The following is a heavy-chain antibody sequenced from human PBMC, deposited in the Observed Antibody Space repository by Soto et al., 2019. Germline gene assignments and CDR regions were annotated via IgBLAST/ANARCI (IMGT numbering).Heavy chain of an antibody. Sequence: SGKVCCKSYVFTLTRSAVQWVRQARGQRLEWIGWIVVGSGNANYAQKFQERVTITSGMSTSTAYMELSSLRYEDTAVYYCAASVSIRGQGTMVTVSS. CDR3: AASVSI. CDR2: IVVGSGNA. V-gene: IGHV1-58*01. J-gene: IGHJ3*02. CDR1: VFTLTRSA.